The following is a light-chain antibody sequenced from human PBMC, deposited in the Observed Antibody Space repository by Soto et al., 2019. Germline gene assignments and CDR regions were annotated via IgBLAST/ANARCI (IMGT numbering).Light chain of an antibody. CDR3: QQYGSTPWT. J-gene: IGKJ1*01. CDR2: GVS. V-gene: IGKV3-20*01. CDR1: QSVGSSY. Sequence: EIVLTQSPCTLSLSPGERATLSCRASQSVGSSYLAWYQQKPGQAPRLLIYGVSSRATGIPDRFSGSGSGTDFTLTISRLEPEDSAVYYCQQYGSTPWTFGQGTKVDNK.